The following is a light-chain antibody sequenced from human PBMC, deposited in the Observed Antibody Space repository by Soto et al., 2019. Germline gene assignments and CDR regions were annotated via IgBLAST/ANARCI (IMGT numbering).Light chain of an antibody. CDR3: QQYNNWSFT. V-gene: IGKV3-15*01. CDR2: GAS. Sequence: EIVMTQSPATLSVSPGERATLSCRASQSVSSNLAWYQQKPGQAPRLLIYGASTRATGIPARFSGSGSGKEITLTISSLQSGDFAVYYCQQYNNWSFTFGPGTKVDIK. CDR1: QSVSSN. J-gene: IGKJ3*01.